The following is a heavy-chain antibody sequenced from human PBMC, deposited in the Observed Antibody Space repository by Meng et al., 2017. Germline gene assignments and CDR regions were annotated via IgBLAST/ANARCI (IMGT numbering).Heavy chain of an antibody. Sequence: ASVKVSCKASGYTFTSYDINWVRQAPGQGLEWMGWMNPNSGNTGYAQKFQGRVTITRNTSISTAYMELSSLRSEDTAVYYCARMWEVGGSPEYCFDYWGQGTMVTVSS. D-gene: IGHD6-19*01. CDR2: MNPNSGNT. CDR1: GYTFTSYD. J-gene: IGHJ4*01. V-gene: IGHV1-8*03. CDR3: ARMWEVGGSPEYCFDY.